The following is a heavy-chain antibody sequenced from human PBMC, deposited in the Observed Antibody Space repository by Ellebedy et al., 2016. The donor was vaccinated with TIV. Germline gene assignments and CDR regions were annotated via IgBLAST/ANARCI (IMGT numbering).Heavy chain of an antibody. J-gene: IGHJ3*01. D-gene: IGHD3-16*01. Sequence: SETLSLTCAVSGGSLSDNYWTWIRQPPGKGLEWIGYLYYTGSTNYNPSLKSRVTISVNTPRNQFSLKLSSVTAADTAVYYCVSSASTDAFDLWGQGTMVTVSS. CDR3: VSSASTDAFDL. CDR2: LYYTGST. V-gene: IGHV4-59*01. CDR1: GGSLSDNY.